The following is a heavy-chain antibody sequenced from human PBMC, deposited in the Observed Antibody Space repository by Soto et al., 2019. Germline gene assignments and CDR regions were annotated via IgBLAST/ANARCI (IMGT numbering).Heavy chain of an antibody. CDR2: IYHSGST. J-gene: IGHJ5*02. Sequence: SETLSLTCAVSGYSISSGYYWGWLRQPPGKGLEWIGSIYHSGSTYYNPSLKSRVTISVDTSKNQFSLKLSSVTAADTAVYYCAREVRLRFLEGPYNWFDPWGQGTLVTVSS. CDR3: AREVRLRFLEGPYNWFDP. V-gene: IGHV4-38-2*02. CDR1: GYSISSGYY. D-gene: IGHD3-3*01.